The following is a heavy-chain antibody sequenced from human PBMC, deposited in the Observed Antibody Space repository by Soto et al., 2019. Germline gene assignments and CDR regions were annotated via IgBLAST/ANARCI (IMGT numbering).Heavy chain of an antibody. J-gene: IGHJ3*02. Sequence: PSETLSLTCSVSGDSVSNYYWSWFRQPPGKGLEWIGYIHYSGSTWYNPSLKSRVTISVDKSRNQFSLKLSSVTAADTAVYFCAKNLYGYYVNPDIWGQGTMVTVSS. CDR2: IHYSGST. CDR3: AKNLYGYYVNPDI. D-gene: IGHD3-3*01. CDR1: GDSVSNYY. V-gene: IGHV4-59*02.